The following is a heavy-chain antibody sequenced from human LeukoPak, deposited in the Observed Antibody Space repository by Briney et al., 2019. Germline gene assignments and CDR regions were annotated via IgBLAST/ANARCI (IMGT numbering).Heavy chain of an antibody. Sequence: SETLSLTCTVSGGSISSYYWSWIRQPPGKGLEWIGYIYYSGSTNYNPSLKSRVTMSVDTSKNQFSLKLSSVTAADTAVYYCARENYYGSGSYYNPPGIDYWGQGTLVTVSS. CDR1: GGSISSYY. D-gene: IGHD3-10*01. CDR2: IYYSGST. CDR3: ARENYYGSGSYYNPPGIDY. V-gene: IGHV4-59*12. J-gene: IGHJ4*02.